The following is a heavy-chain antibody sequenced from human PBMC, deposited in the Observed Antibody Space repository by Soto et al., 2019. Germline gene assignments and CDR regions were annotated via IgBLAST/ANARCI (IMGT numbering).Heavy chain of an antibody. CDR2: IYHSGST. Sequence: SETLSLTCPVSGYSISSGYYWGWIRQPPGKGLEWIGSIYHSGSTYYNPSLKSRVTISVDRSKNQFSLKLSSVTAADTAVYYWARVKDYYDSSGYHNWFDPWGQGTLVTVSS. CDR3: ARVKDYYDSSGYHNWFDP. J-gene: IGHJ5*02. V-gene: IGHV4-38-2*02. CDR1: GYSISSGYY. D-gene: IGHD3-22*01.